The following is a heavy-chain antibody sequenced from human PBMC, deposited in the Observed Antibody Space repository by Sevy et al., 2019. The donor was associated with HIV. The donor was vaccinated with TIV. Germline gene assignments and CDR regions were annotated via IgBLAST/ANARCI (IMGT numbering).Heavy chain of an antibody. D-gene: IGHD2-15*01. CDR1: GGSISSYY. J-gene: IGHJ4*02. V-gene: IGHV4-59*01. Sequence: SETSLTCTVSGGSISSYYWSWIRQPPGKGLEWIGYIYYSGSTNYNPSLKSRVTISVDTSKNQFSLKLSSVTAADTAVYYCARVYCSGGSCYVDYWGQGTLVTVSS. CDR3: ARVYCSGGSCYVDY. CDR2: IYYSGST.